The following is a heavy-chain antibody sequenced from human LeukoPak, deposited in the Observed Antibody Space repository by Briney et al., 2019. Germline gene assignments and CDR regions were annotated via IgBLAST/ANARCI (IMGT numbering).Heavy chain of an antibody. CDR1: GFTFSSYA. J-gene: IGHJ4*02. CDR3: AKVRGIQVWLSDF. D-gene: IGHD5-18*01. CDR2: ISGSGGTT. V-gene: IGHV3-23*01. Sequence: GGSLRLSCTASGFTFSSYAMSWVRQAPGKGLEWVSAISGSGGTTYYADSVKGRFTLSRDNSKNTLYLQMNSLRAEDTAVYYCAKVRGIQVWLSDFWGQGSLVTVSS.